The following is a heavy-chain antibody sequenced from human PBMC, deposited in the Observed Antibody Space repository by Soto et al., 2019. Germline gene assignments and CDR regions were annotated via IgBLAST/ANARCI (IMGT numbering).Heavy chain of an antibody. V-gene: IGHV3-30*18. CDR3: AKDFTVTTGYYGMDV. CDR2: ISYDGSNK. Sequence: SLRLSCAASGFTFSSYGMHWVRQAPGKGLEWVAVISYDGSNKYYADSVKGRFTISRDNSKNTLYLQMNSLRAEDTAVYYCAKDFTVTTGYYGMDVWGQGTTVTVSS. D-gene: IGHD4-17*01. CDR1: GFTFSSYG. J-gene: IGHJ6*02.